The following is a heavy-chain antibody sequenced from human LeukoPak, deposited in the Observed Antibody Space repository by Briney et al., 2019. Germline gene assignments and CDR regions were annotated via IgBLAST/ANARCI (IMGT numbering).Heavy chain of an antibody. J-gene: IGHJ5*02. Sequence: SETLSLTCTVSGGSISSYYWSWIRQPPGKGLEWIGYTYYSGSTNHNPSLKSRVTISVDTSKNQFSLKLSSVTAADTAVYYCARERDDNWFDPWGQGTLVTVSS. CDR2: TYYSGST. CDR3: ARERDDNWFDP. V-gene: IGHV4-59*01. CDR1: GGSISSYY. D-gene: IGHD5-24*01.